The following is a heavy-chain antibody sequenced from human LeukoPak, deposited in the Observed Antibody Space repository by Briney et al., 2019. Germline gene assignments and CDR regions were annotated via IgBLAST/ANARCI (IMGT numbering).Heavy chain of an antibody. J-gene: IGHJ6*02. CDR2: INPNSGGT. V-gene: IGHV1-2*02. CDR3: AREYYYDSSGSSGSYYYYGMDV. D-gene: IGHD3-22*01. CDR1: GYPFSAYY. Sequence: ASVKVSCKASGYPFSAYYMHWVRQAPGQGLEWMGWINPNSGGTNYAQKFQGRVTMTRDTSISTAYMELSRLRSDDTAVYYCAREYYYDSSGSSGSYYYYGMDVWGQGTTVTVSS.